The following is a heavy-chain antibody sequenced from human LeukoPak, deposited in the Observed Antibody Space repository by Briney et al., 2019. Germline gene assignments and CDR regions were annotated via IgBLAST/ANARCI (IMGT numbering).Heavy chain of an antibody. CDR1: GFTFDDYA. CDR3: AKDIKGAYCGGDCYSGFDY. V-gene: IGHV3-9*01. J-gene: IGHJ4*02. Sequence: GGSLRLSCAASGFTFDDYAMHWVRQAPGKGLEWVSGISWNSGSIGYADSVKGRFTISRDNAKNSLYLQMNSLRAEDTALYYCAKDIKGAYCGGDCYSGFDYWGQGTLVTVSS. CDR2: ISWNSGSI. D-gene: IGHD2-21*02.